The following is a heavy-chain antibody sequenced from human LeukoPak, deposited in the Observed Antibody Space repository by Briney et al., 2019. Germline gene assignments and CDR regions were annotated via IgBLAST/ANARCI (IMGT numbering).Heavy chain of an antibody. D-gene: IGHD3-16*01. V-gene: IGHV4-39*07. J-gene: IGHJ6*02. CDR1: GGSISSSSNY. CDR2: IYYSGST. CDR3: ARDHYGFNYYYYYGMDV. Sequence: PSETLSLTCTVFGGSISSSSNYWGWIRQPPGKGLEWIGSIYYSGSTYYNPSLKSRVTISVDTSKNQFSLKLSSVTAADTAVYYCARDHYGFNYYYYYGMDVWGQGTTVTVSS.